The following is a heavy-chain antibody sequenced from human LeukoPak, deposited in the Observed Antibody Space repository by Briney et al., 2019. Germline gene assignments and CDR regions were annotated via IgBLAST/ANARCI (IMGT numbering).Heavy chain of an antibody. D-gene: IGHD3-22*01. Sequence: ASVKVSCKASGYTFTSYYMHWVRQAPGQGLEWMGIINPSGGSTSYAQKFQGRVTMTRDMSTSTAYMELRSLKSDDTAVYYCASLKNYYDSSGYLVTDAFDIWGQGTMVTVSS. CDR2: INPSGGST. J-gene: IGHJ3*02. CDR1: GYTFTSYY. CDR3: ASLKNYYDSSGYLVTDAFDI. V-gene: IGHV1-46*01.